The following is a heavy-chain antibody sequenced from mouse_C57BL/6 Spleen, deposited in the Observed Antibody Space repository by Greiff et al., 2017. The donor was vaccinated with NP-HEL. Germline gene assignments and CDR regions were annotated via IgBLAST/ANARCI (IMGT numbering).Heavy chain of an antibody. Sequence: EVMLVESGGGLVKPGGSLKLSCAASGFTFSSYAMSWVRQTPEKRLEWVATISDGGSYTYYPDNVKGRFTISRDNAKNNLYLQMSHLKSEDTAMYYCARSYDYAVYYFDYWGQGTTLTVSS. CDR1: GFTFSSYA. V-gene: IGHV5-4*03. CDR2: ISDGGSYT. J-gene: IGHJ2*01. CDR3: ARSYDYAVYYFDY. D-gene: IGHD2-4*01.